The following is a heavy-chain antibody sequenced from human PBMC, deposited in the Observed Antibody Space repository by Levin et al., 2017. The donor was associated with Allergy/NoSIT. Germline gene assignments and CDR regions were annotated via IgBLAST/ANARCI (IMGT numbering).Heavy chain of an antibody. CDR2: ISNSGGST. D-gene: IGHD3-3*01. J-gene: IGHJ4*02. CDR3: ARQLGNFWSGYNYFDY. Sequence: PGGSLRLSCATTGFTFNSYGMSWVRQAPGKGLEWVSGISNSGGSTYYADSVKGRFTISRDNSKNSLYLHMNSLRAEDTAVYYCARQLGNFWSGYNYFDYWAREPWSPSPQ. V-gene: IGHV3-23*01. CDR1: GFTFNSYG.